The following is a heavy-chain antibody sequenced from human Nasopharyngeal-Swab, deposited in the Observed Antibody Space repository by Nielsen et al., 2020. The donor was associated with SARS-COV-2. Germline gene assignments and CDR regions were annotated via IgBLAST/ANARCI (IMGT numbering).Heavy chain of an antibody. CDR3: TRAFGLERPWSDAFDI. CDR1: GFIFSNYA. V-gene: IGHV3-49*03. J-gene: IGHJ3*02. CDR2: IRSKAYGGTT. Sequence: GESLKISCAASGFIFSNYAMSWFRQAPGKGLEWVGFIRSKAYGGTTEYAASVKGRFTISRDDSKSIAYLQMNSLKTEDTAVYYCTRAFGLERPWSDAFDIWGQGTMVTVSS. D-gene: IGHD1-1*01.